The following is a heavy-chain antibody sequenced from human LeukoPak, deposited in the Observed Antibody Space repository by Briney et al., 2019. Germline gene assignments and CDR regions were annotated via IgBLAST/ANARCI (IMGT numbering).Heavy chain of an antibody. Sequence: GGSLRLSCAASGFTFSSYAMSWVRQAPGKGLEWVSAISGSGGSTYYADSVKGRFTISRDNSKNTLYLQMNSLSDEDTAVYYCARDRQQLVHDFWGQGTLVTVSS. CDR3: ARDRQQLVHDF. J-gene: IGHJ4*02. CDR1: GFTFSSYA. CDR2: ISGSGGST. D-gene: IGHD6-13*01. V-gene: IGHV3-23*01.